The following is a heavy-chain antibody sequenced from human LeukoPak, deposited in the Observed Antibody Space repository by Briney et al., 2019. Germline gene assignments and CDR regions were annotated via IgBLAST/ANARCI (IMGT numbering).Heavy chain of an antibody. CDR2: MNPNSGNT. Sequence: ASVKVSCKASGYTFTSYDINWVRQATGQGLEWMGWMNPNSGNTGYAQKFQGRVTITRNTSISTAYMELSSLRSEDTAVYYCARVPTSLYDSSGYYHPPLYYFDYWGQGTLVTVSS. CDR1: GYTFTSYD. D-gene: IGHD3-22*01. V-gene: IGHV1-8*03. J-gene: IGHJ4*02. CDR3: ARVPTSLYDSSGYYHPPLYYFDY.